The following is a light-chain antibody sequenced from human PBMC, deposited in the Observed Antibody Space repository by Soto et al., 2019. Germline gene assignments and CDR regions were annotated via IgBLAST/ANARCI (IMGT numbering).Light chain of an antibody. CDR2: GAS. Sequence: EIVLTQSPCTLSLSPGERATLSCRASQSVSSSYLAWYQQKPGQAPRLLIYGASSRATGIPDRFSGSGSGTDFTLTISRLEPEDFAVYYCHQYGSSPTWTFGQGTKVDIK. V-gene: IGKV3-20*01. CDR1: QSVSSSY. CDR3: HQYGSSPTWT. J-gene: IGKJ1*01.